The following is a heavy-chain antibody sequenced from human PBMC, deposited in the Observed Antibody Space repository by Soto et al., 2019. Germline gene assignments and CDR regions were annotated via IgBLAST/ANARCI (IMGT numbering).Heavy chain of an antibody. CDR3: AKDRAFDI. Sequence: DVQLVESGGGLVQPGRSLRLSCAASGFTFDDYAMHWVRQAPGKGLEWVSGISWNSGSIGYADSVKGRFTISRDNAKNSLYLQMNSLRAEDTALYYCAKDRAFDIWGQGTMVTVSS. J-gene: IGHJ3*02. V-gene: IGHV3-9*01. CDR1: GFTFDDYA. CDR2: ISWNSGSI.